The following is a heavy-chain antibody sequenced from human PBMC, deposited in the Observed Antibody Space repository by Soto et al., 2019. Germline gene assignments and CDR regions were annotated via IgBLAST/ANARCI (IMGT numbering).Heavy chain of an antibody. D-gene: IGHD3-22*01. Sequence: QVVLQESGPGLVKPSETLSLTCSVSGRSITSYYWSWVRQPPGKGLEWIGYIYDNGITSQHPSLKSRVTMSADTSHNQFSLQLTSVTGADTAVYFCARTYDSNGYANEFDSWGQGILVTVTS. CDR2: IYDNGIT. CDR1: GRSITSYY. V-gene: IGHV4-59*12. CDR3: ARTYDSNGYANEFDS. J-gene: IGHJ4*02.